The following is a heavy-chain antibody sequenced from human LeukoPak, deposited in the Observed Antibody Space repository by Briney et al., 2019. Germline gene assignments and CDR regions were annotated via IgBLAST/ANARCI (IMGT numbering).Heavy chain of an antibody. D-gene: IGHD3-22*01. CDR1: GFTFSSYG. V-gene: IGHV3-33*06. J-gene: IGHJ4*02. CDR2: IWYDGSNK. CDR3: AKDAGTYYYDSSGYGDY. Sequence: PGGSLRLSCAASGFTFSSYGMHWVRQAPGKGLKWLAVIWYDGSNKYYADSVKGRFTISRHNSKNTLYLQMNSLRAEDTAVYYCAKDAGTYYYDSSGYGDYWGQGTLVTVSS.